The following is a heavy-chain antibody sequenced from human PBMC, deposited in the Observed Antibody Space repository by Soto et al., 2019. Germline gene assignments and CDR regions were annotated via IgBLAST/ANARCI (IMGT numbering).Heavy chain of an antibody. D-gene: IGHD2-2*01. J-gene: IGHJ3*02. CDR2: ISSSGSTI. CDR3: ARDIACSSTSCDNLDAFDI. CDR1: GFTFSDYY. Sequence: GGSLRLSCAASGFTFSDYYMSWIRQAPGKGLEWVSYISSSGSTIYYADSVKGRFTISRDNAKNSLYLQMNSLRAEDTAVYYCARDIACSSTSCDNLDAFDIWGQGTMVTVSS. V-gene: IGHV3-11*01.